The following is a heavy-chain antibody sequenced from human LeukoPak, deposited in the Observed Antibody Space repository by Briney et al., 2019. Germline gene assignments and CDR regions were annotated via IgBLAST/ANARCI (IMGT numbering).Heavy chain of an antibody. CDR1: GYTFTSYY. V-gene: IGHV1-18*04. CDR3: AITSYGDYEFDY. J-gene: IGHJ4*02. Sequence: ASVKVSCKASGYTFTSYYMHWVRQAPGQGLEWMGWISAYNGNTNYAQKLQGRVTMTTDTSTSTAYMELRSLRSDDTAVYYCAITSYGDYEFDYWGQGTLVTVSS. CDR2: ISAYNGNT. D-gene: IGHD4-17*01.